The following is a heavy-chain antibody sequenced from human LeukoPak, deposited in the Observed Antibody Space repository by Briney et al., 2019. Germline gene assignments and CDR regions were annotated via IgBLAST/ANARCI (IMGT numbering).Heavy chain of an antibody. D-gene: IGHD3-22*01. J-gene: IGHJ5*02. CDR2: IYYSGST. CDR1: GGSISSGGYY. CDR3: ARVYYYDSSGSGEVFDP. Sequence: SQTLSLTCTVSGGSISSGGYYWSWIRQHPGKGLEWIGYIYYSGSTYYNPSLKSRVTISVDTSKNQFSLKLSSVTAADTAVYYCARVYYYDSSGSGEVFDPWGQGTLVTVSS. V-gene: IGHV4-31*03.